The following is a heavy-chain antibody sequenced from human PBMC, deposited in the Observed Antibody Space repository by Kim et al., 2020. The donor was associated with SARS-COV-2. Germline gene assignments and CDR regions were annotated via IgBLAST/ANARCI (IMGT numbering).Heavy chain of an antibody. CDR2: IYYSGST. D-gene: IGHD3-3*01. J-gene: IGHJ5*02. Sequence: SETRSLTCTVAGGSISSSSYYWGWIRQPPGKGLEGIGRIYYSGSTYYNPSLKSRVTISVDTSKNQFSLNLSSVTAADTAVYYCASQQRNTIFGVVTIGGGFGPWGQGTLVTVAS. CDR3: ASQQRNTIFGVVTIGGGFGP. V-gene: IGHV4-39*01. CDR1: GGSISSSSYY.